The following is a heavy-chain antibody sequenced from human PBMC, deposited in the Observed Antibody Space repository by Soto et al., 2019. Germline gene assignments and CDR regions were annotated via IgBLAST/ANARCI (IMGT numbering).Heavy chain of an antibody. V-gene: IGHV4-30-2*01. Sequence: KSSETLSLTCAVSGGSISSGGYSWSWIRQPPGKGLEWIGYIYHSGSTYYNPSLKSRVTISVDRSKNQFSLKLSSVTAADTAVYYCVRGDYGDYFDYWGQGTLVTVSS. CDR2: IYHSGST. D-gene: IGHD4-17*01. CDR1: GGSISSGGYS. CDR3: VRGDYGDYFDY. J-gene: IGHJ4*02.